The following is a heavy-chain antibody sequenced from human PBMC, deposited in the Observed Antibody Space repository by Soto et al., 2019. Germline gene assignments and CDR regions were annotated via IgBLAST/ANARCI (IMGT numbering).Heavy chain of an antibody. CDR2: INHSGST. CDR3: ASSSFDSSGYYSRY. Sequence: SETLSLTCAVYGGSFRGYYWSWIRQPPGKGLEWIGEINHSGSTNYNPSLKSRVTISVDTSKNQFSLKLSSVTAADAAVYYCASSSFDSSGYYSRYLGQGTLVTVS. CDR1: GGSFRGYY. D-gene: IGHD3-22*01. J-gene: IGHJ4*02. V-gene: IGHV4-34*01.